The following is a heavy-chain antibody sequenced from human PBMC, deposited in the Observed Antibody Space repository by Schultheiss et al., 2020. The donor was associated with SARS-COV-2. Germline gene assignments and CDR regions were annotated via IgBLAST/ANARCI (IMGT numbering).Heavy chain of an antibody. D-gene: IGHD6-13*01. J-gene: IGHJ6*02. CDR3: ARDDSSSWYSSSIYYYYGMDV. Sequence: GGSLRLSCAASGFTFSDYYMSWIRQAPGKGLEWVSHILSSGSYTNYADSVKGRFTISRDNAKNSLYLQMNSLRDEDTAVYYCARDDSSSWYSSSIYYYYGMDVWGQGTTVTVSS. CDR1: GFTFSDYY. V-gene: IGHV3-11*06. CDR2: ILSSGSYT.